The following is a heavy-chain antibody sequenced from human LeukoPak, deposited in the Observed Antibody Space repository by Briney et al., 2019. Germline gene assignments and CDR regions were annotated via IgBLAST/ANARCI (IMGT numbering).Heavy chain of an antibody. CDR1: GFTFSSYD. CDR2: ISSNGGST. V-gene: IGHV3-64*01. J-gene: IGHJ4*02. D-gene: IGHD4-11*01. Sequence: GGSLRLSCAASGFTFSSYDMNWVRQAPGKGLEYVSAISSNGGSTYYANSVKGRFTISRDNSKNTLYLQSGSLRAEDRGVFICARVPTVTTCPRGPRAGYFDYWGQGTLVTVSS. CDR3: ARVPTVTTCPRGPRAGYFDY.